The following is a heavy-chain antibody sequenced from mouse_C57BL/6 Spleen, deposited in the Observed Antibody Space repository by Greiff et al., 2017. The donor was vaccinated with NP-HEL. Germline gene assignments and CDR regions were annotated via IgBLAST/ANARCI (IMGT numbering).Heavy chain of an antibody. D-gene: IGHD1-1*01. CDR2: IYPGDGDT. J-gene: IGHJ2*01. V-gene: IGHV1-82*01. Sequence: QVQLKQSGPELVKPGASVKISCKASGYAFSSSWMNWVKQRPGKGLEWIGRIYPGDGDTNYNGKFKGKATLTADKSSSTAYMQLSSLTSEDSAVYFCAREYYGSSYVYFDDGGQGTTLTVSS. CDR3: AREYYGSSYVYFDD. CDR1: GYAFSSSW.